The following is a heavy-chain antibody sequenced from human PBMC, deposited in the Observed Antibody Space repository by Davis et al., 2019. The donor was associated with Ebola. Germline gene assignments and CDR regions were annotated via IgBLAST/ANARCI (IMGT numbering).Heavy chain of an antibody. D-gene: IGHD2-8*01. CDR1: GGTFSSYA. CDR2: IIPILGIA. CDR3: AREYCTNGVCYPAHNWFDP. Sequence: SVKVSCKASGGTFSSYAISWVRQAPGQGREWMGRIIPILGIANYAQKFQGRVTITADKSTSTAYMELSSLRSEDTAVYYCAREYCTNGVCYPAHNWFDPWGQGTLVTVSS. V-gene: IGHV1-69*04. J-gene: IGHJ5*02.